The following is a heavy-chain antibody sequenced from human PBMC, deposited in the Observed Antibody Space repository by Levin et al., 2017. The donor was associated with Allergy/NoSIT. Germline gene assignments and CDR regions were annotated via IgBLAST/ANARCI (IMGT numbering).Heavy chain of an antibody. J-gene: IGHJ4*02. Sequence: LGESLKISCAASGFTFTDYGFNWVRQAPGKGLEWVSSINTYTGNTVYSGSVKGRFTISRDNARNSVYLQMNSLRVEDTAVYYCAGERGVVADFRHFDYWGQGTLVTISS. CDR2: INTYTGNT. CDR1: GFTFTDYG. CDR3: AGERGVVADFRHFDY. D-gene: IGHD2-21*01. V-gene: IGHV3-21*01.